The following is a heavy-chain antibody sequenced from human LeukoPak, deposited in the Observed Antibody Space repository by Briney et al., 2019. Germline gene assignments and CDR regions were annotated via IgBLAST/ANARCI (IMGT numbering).Heavy chain of an antibody. V-gene: IGHV3-7*01. J-gene: IGHJ4*02. Sequence: PGGSLRLSCAASGFTFSSYGMHWVRQAPGKGLEWVANIKQDGSEKYYVDSVKGRFTISRDNAKNSLYLQMNSLRAEDTAVYYCARVLGGIYFDYWGQGTLVTVSS. CDR1: GFTFSSYG. CDR2: IKQDGSEK. D-gene: IGHD3-16*01. CDR3: ARVLGGIYFDY.